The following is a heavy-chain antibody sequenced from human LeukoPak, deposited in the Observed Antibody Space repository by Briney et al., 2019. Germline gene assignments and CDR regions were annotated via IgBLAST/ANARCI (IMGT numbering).Heavy chain of an antibody. CDR1: GFTFSSYS. CDR2: ISSGSSYK. J-gene: IGHJ5*02. Sequence: PGGSLRLSCAASGFTFSSYSMNWVRQAPGKGLEWVSSISSGSSYKYYGDSVKGRFTISRDNAKNSLYLQMNSLRAEDTAVYYCARGAETIFFVEGESHWCDPWGQGTLVTVSS. D-gene: IGHD3-9*01. V-gene: IGHV3-21*01. CDR3: ARGAETIFFVEGESHWCDP.